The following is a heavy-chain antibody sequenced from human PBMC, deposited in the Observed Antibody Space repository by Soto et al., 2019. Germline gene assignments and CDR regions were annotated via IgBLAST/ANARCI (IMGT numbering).Heavy chain of an antibody. D-gene: IGHD4-17*01. CDR2: IYCSGST. CDR1: GGSISSYY. Sequence: SETLSLTCTVSGGSISSYYWSWIRQPPGKGLEWIGYIYCSGSTYYNPPLKSRVTISVDTSKNQFSLKLSSVTAADTAVYYCARDSLMSTVTDWCSQSAMDVWGTGTSVT. V-gene: IGHV4-59*06. J-gene: IGHJ6*04. CDR3: ARDSLMSTVTDWCSQSAMDV.